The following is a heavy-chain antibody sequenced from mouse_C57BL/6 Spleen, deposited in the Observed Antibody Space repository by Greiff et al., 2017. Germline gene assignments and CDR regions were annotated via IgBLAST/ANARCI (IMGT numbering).Heavy chain of an antibody. CDR1: GYAFSSYW. D-gene: IGHD2-5*01. CDR3: ASPYSSDAMDY. CDR2: IYPGAGDT. Sequence: QVQLKQSGAELVKPGASVKISCKASGYAFSSYWMNWVKQRPGTGLEWIGQIYPGAGDTNYNGKFKGKATLTADKSSSTAYMQLSSLTSEDSAVYFCASPYSSDAMDYWGQGTSVTVSA. J-gene: IGHJ4*01. V-gene: IGHV1-80*01.